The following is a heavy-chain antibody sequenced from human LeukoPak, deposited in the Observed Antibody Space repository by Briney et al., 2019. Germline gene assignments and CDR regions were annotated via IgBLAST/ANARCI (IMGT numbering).Heavy chain of an antibody. CDR1: GFTFSNYW. Sequence: GGSLRLSCAASGFTFSNYWMHWVRQAPEKGLVGVAHITADGSNAYYAASVEGRFTISRDNAKNTVYLQMHSLTAEDTAVYYCVRGALRDCSYXXCTRGNXXDPWGQGTXVTV. CDR2: ITADGSNA. CDR3: VRGALRDCSYXXCTRGNXXDP. V-gene: IGHV3-74*01. D-gene: IGHD2-21*01. J-gene: IGHJ5*02.